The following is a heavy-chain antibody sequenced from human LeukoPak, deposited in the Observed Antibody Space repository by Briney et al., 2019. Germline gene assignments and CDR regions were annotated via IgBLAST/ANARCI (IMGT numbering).Heavy chain of an antibody. J-gene: IGHJ4*02. D-gene: IGHD3-3*01. CDR3: AKDHDFWRFPFDY. V-gene: IGHV3-7*01. CDR1: GFTFSSYW. CDR2: IKQDGSEK. Sequence: GGSLRLSCAASGFTFSSYWMSWVRQAPGKGLEWVANIKQDGSEKYYVDSVKGRFTISRDNAKNSLYLQMNSLRAEDTAVYYCAKDHDFWRFPFDYWGQGTLVTVSS.